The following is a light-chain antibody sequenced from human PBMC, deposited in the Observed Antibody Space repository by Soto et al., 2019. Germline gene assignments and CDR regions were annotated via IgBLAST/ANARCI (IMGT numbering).Light chain of an antibody. CDR1: SSDVGGYNY. CDR2: EVS. CDR3: SSYTSSSPWV. V-gene: IGLV2-14*01. J-gene: IGLJ3*02. Sequence: QSVLTQPASVSGSPGQSITISCTGTSSDVGGYNYVSWYQQHPGKAPKLMIYEVSNRPSGVSNRFSGSKSGNTASLTISGLQAEDEADYYCSSYTSSSPWVFGGGTKLTV.